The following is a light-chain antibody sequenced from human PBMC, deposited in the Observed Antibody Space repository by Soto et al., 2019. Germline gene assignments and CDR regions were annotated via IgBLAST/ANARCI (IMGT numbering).Light chain of an antibody. CDR3: CSYTSSGTYV. J-gene: IGLJ1*01. CDR2: DVT. V-gene: IGLV2-14*03. Sequence: QSALTQPASVSGSPGQSITISCTGTGSDVGGYDYVSWYQQYPVKAPKLVIYDVTNRPSGVSNRFSGSKSGNTAALIIFGLQAEDEADYYCCSYTSSGTYVFGTGTKLTVL. CDR1: GSDVGGYDY.